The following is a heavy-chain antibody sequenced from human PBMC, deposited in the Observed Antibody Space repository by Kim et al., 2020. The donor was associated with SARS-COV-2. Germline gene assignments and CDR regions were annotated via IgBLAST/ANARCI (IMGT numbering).Heavy chain of an antibody. D-gene: IGHD3-10*01. J-gene: IGHJ2*01. V-gene: IGHV4-59*01. CDR3: ARVETYYQYSGRRYWYSDR. Sequence: SETLSLTCTVSGGSISSDYWSWIRQPPGKGLEWIGYIYYSGSTNYNPSLKSRVTISVDTSKNQFSLKLNSVTAADTAVYYCARVETYYQYSGRRYWYSDRWGRGTLVTVSS. CDR1: GGSISSDY. CDR2: IYYSGST.